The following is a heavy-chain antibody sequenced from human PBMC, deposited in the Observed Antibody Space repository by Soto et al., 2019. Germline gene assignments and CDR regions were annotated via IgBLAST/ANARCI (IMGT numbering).Heavy chain of an antibody. CDR2: IIPIFGTA. Sequence: HVQLVQSGAEVKKPGSSVKVSCKASGGTFSSYAISWVRQAPGQGLEWMGGIIPIFGTANYAQKFQGRVRTTADKSTSTAYMELSSLRSEDTAVYYCALGGFWSGNYGMDVWGHGTTVTVSS. CDR3: ALGGFWSGNYGMDV. J-gene: IGHJ6*02. D-gene: IGHD3-3*01. V-gene: IGHV1-69*06. CDR1: GGTFSSYA.